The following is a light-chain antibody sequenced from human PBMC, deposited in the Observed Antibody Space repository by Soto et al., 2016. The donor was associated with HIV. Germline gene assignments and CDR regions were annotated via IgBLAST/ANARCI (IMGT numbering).Light chain of an antibody. V-gene: IGKV1-8*01. Sequence: IRMTQSPSSFSASTGDRVTITCRASQGISSHLAWYQQKPGKAPKLLIYAASTLQSGVPSRFSGSGSGTDFTLTISCLQSEDFATYYCQQYYSYPWTFGRGTKVEIK. CDR3: QQYYSYPWT. J-gene: IGKJ1*01. CDR1: QGISSH. CDR2: AAS.